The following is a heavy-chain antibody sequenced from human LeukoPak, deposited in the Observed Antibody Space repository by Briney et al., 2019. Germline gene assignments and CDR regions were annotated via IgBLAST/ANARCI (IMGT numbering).Heavy chain of an antibody. D-gene: IGHD3-10*01. CDR1: GYNFANYF. CDR3: ARGSRNSGSTHDFDY. Sequence: GESLKISCQASGYNFANYFIGWVRQAPGKGLEWVSSISGSSSYIYYADSVKGRFSISRDNAKNSLYLQMNSLRAEDTAVYYRARGSRNSGSTHDFDYWGQGTLVTVSS. CDR2: ISGSSSYI. J-gene: IGHJ4*02. V-gene: IGHV3-21*01.